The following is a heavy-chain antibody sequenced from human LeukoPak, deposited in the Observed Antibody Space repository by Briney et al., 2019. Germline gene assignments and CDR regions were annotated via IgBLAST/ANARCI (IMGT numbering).Heavy chain of an antibody. V-gene: IGHV3-7*01. CDR1: GFSFSTHW. CDR3: ARDSSGGWELAPPGY. Sequence: GGSLRLSCAASGFSFSTHWMSWVRLAPGKGPEWVANIKYDGSEKYYVDSVKGRFTISRDNAKTSLYLHMNSLRAEDTAVYYCARDSSGGWELAPPGYWGQGTLVTVSS. CDR2: IKYDGSEK. J-gene: IGHJ4*02. D-gene: IGHD4-23*01.